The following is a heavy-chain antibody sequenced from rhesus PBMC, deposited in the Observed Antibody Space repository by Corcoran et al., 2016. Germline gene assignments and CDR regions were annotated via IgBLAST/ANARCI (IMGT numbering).Heavy chain of an antibody. Sequence: QVQLQESGPGLVKPSETLSLTCAVSGGSFSIYWLVWIRQPPGKGLEWIGSIYGSSGRNEDNPALKSRATMSRDTSKNQFSLKLSSVTAADTAVYYCARGIHCSDSGCSLPWGQGVLVTVSS. CDR3: ARGIHCSDSGCSLP. CDR1: GGSFSIYW. J-gene: IGHJ4*01. CDR2: IYGSSGRN. V-gene: IGHV4-160*01. D-gene: IGHD2-33*01.